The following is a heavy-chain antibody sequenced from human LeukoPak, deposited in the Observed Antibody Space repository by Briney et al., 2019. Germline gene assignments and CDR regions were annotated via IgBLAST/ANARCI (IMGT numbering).Heavy chain of an antibody. CDR1: GFTFSSSA. D-gene: IGHD2-15*01. Sequence: GGSLRLSCAASGFTFSSSAMSWVRQAPGKGLEWVSAISNNGGYTYYADSVQGRFTISRDNSKSTLCLQMNSLRAEDTSVYYCAKQLGYCSDGSCYFPYWGQGTLVTVSS. CDR3: AKQLGYCSDGSCYFPY. CDR2: ISNNGGYT. V-gene: IGHV3-23*01. J-gene: IGHJ4*02.